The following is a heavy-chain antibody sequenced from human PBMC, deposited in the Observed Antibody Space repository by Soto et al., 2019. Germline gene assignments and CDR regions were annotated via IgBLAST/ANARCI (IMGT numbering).Heavy chain of an antibody. CDR1: GGSITTGGYY. CDR3: ARTKCSGGSCYSWSLDY. D-gene: IGHD2-15*01. Sequence: KTSETVSLTCTVSGGSITTGGYYWSWIRQLPGKGLEWIGHIYYSESTYYNPSLKSRVSISLDTSKNQFSLKLSFVTAADTAMYYSARTKCSGGSCYSWSLDYWGQGKTVTVSS. CDR2: IYYSEST. J-gene: IGHJ4*02. V-gene: IGHV4-31*03.